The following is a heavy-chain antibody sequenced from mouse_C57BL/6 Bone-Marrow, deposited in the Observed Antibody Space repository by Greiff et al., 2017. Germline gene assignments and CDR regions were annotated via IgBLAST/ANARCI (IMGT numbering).Heavy chain of an antibody. CDR1: GYTFTDYY. D-gene: IGHD2-1*01. CDR2: INPYNGGT. CDR3: AREDGNYPFAY. J-gene: IGHJ3*01. Sequence: EVQLQQSGPVLVKPGASVKMSCKASGYTFTDYYMNWVKQSHGKSLEWIGVINPYNGGTSYNQKFKGKATLTVDKSSSTAYMELNILTSEDSAVYYCAREDGNYPFAYWGQGTLVTVSA. V-gene: IGHV1-19*01.